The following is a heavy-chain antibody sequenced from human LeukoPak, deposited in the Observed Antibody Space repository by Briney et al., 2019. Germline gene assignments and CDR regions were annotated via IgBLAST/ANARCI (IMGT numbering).Heavy chain of an antibody. CDR1: GFTFSSYS. J-gene: IGHJ6*02. CDR2: ISSSSYI. CDR3: ARGQLEWENYYYGMDV. Sequence: GGSLRLSCAASGFTFSSYSMNWVRQAPGKGLEWVSSISSSSYIYYADSVKGRFTISRDNAKNSLYLQMDSLRAEDTAVYYCARGQLEWENYYYGMDVWGQGTTVTVSS. D-gene: IGHD1-1*01. V-gene: IGHV3-21*01.